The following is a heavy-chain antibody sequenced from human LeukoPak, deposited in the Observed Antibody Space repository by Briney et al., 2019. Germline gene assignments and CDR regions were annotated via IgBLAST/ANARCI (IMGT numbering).Heavy chain of an antibody. V-gene: IGHV3-64*01. D-gene: IGHD6-6*01. CDR3: ARGRYSSSLFDY. CDR2: ISSNGGST. CDR1: GFTFSSYA. J-gene: IGHJ4*02. Sequence: PGGSLRLSCAASGFTFSSYAMHWVRQAPGKGLEYVSAISSNGGSTYYANSVKGRFTISRDNSKNTLYLQIGSLRADDMAVYYCARGRYSSSLFDYWGQGTLVTVSS.